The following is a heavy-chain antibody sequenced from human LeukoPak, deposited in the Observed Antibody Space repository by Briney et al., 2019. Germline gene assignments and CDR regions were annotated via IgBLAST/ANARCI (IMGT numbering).Heavy chain of an antibody. D-gene: IGHD1-26*01. CDR1: GVSFTAHD. V-gene: IGHV4-59*11. CDR3: ARCTYSGRYQVRASDV. Sequence: AETLSLTCSVSGVSFTAHDWTWIRQAPGKGLEWVGCMFHSGRTFYNPSLKSRVAMSVDTTKTQLSLNLSAATAADSAVYYCARCTYSGRYQVRASDVWGQGTLVTVSS. J-gene: IGHJ3*01. CDR2: MFHSGRT.